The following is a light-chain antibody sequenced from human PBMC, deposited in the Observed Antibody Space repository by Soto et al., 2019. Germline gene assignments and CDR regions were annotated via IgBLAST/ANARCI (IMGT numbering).Light chain of an antibody. CDR1: QTVGSN. CDR3: QQYTDWPMT. J-gene: IGKJ5*01. Sequence: EIVLTQSPATLSLSPGERATLSCRASQTVGSNLAWYQQKPGQAPRLRIYGASTRASDTPARFSGSGSGTEFTLTVSSLQSEDFAFYYCQQYTDWPMTFGQGTRLEI. CDR2: GAS. V-gene: IGKV3D-15*01.